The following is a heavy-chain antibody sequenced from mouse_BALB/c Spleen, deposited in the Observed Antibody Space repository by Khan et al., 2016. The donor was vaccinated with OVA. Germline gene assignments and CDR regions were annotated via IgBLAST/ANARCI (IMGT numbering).Heavy chain of an antibody. V-gene: IGHV2-9*02. CDR1: GFSLTSYA. CDR3: ARNREPDYFDY. CDR2: IWAVGST. Sequence: QVRLQQSGPGLVAPSQCLSITCTVTGFSLTSYAIHWIRQPPGKGLEWLGVIWAVGSTNYNSALMSRLSISTDNSKSQFFLSMNSLQTHATAIYYWARNREPDYFDYGGKGTTLT. J-gene: IGHJ2*01.